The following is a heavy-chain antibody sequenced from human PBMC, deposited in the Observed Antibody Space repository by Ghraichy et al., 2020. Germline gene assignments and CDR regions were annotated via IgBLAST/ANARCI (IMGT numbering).Heavy chain of an antibody. V-gene: IGHV3-48*04. CDR3: ARGLHGGADY. J-gene: IGHJ4*02. CDR2: IGHTSATI. Sequence: GGSLRLSCAASGFTFGSYSMNWVRLAPGKGLEWVSYIGHTSATIYYADSVKGRFTVSRDNAKSSLHLQMNSLRGDDTAVYYCARGLHGGADYWGQGILVTVS. D-gene: IGHD4-23*01. CDR1: GFTFGSYS.